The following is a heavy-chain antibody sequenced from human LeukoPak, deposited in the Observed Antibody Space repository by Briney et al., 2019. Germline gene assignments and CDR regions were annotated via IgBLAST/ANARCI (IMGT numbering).Heavy chain of an antibody. Sequence: PGGSLRLSCAASGFTFSSYSMNWVRQAPGKGLEWVSSISSSSSYIYYADSVKGRFTISRDNAKNSLYLQMNSLRAEDTAVYYCARDRVARTHWFDPWGQGTLVTVS. V-gene: IGHV3-21*01. D-gene: IGHD1-14*01. CDR1: GFTFSSYS. CDR3: ARDRVARTHWFDP. J-gene: IGHJ5*02. CDR2: ISSSSSYI.